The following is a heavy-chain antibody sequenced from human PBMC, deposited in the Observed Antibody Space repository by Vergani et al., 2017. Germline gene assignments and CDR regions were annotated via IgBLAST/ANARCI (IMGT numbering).Heavy chain of an antibody. CDR1: GGTFSSYT. CDR2: IIPILGIA. CDR3: ARDSRPYSGSGNLTGYDAFDI. Sequence: QVQLVQSGAEVKKPGSSVKVSCKASGGTFSSYTISWVRQAPGQGLEWMGRIIPILGIANYAQKFQGWVTMTRDTSISTAYMELSRLRSDDTAVYYCARDSRPYSGSGNLTGYDAFDIWGQGTMVTVSS. V-gene: IGHV1-69*08. D-gene: IGHD7-27*01. J-gene: IGHJ3*02.